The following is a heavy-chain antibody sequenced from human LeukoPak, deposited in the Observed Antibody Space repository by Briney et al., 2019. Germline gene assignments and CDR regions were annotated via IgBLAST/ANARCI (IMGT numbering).Heavy chain of an antibody. CDR1: GFTFSNAW. V-gene: IGHV3-30*03. Sequence: GGSLRLSCAASGFTFSNAWMSWVRQAPGKGLEWVAVISYDGSNKYYADSVKGRFTISRDNSKNTLYLQMNSLRAEDTAVYYCARDSEARAFDIWGQGKMVTVSS. CDR3: ARDSEARAFDI. CDR2: ISYDGSNK. D-gene: IGHD6-6*01. J-gene: IGHJ3*02.